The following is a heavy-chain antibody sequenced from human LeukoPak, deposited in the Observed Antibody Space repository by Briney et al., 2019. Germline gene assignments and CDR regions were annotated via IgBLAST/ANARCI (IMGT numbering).Heavy chain of an antibody. CDR1: GGSISSYY. CDR3: ARGVPYYYDSSGYPFHY. V-gene: IGHV4-59*01. D-gene: IGHD3-22*01. CDR2: IYYSGST. J-gene: IGHJ4*02. Sequence: SETLSLTCTVSGGSISSYYWNWIRQPPGKGLEWIGCIYYSGSTNYNPSLKSRVTISVDTSKNRFSLKLSSVTAADTAVYYCARGVPYYYDSSGYPFHYWGQGTLVTVSS.